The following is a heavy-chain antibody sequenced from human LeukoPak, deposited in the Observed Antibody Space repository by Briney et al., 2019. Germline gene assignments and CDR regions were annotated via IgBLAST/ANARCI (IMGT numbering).Heavy chain of an antibody. V-gene: IGHV4-39*01. CDR2: IYYSGST. CDR3: ARHGSVSSGALV. Sequence: SETLSLTCTVSGGSISSSNYYWGWIRQPPGKGLEWIGSIYYSGSTYYNPSLKSRVTISVDTSKNQFSLKLSSVTAADTAVYYCARHGSVSSGALVWGQGTLVTVSS. D-gene: IGHD3-22*01. J-gene: IGHJ4*02. CDR1: GGSISSSNYY.